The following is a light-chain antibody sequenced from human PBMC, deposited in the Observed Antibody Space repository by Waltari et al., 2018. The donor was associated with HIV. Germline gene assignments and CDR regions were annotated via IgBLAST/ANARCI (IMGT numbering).Light chain of an antibody. V-gene: IGKV3D-15*01. CDR2: DAS. CDR3: QQYDNWLGT. CDR1: QTVNIN. Sequence: ETVMTQSPVTLSVSPGERVTLSCRARQTVNINLAWYQQKLGQAPRLLFYDASTRATGTPARVTGSGSGTEFTLTVSSLQPEDFAVYYGQQYDNWLGTFGPGAKV. J-gene: IGKJ3*01.